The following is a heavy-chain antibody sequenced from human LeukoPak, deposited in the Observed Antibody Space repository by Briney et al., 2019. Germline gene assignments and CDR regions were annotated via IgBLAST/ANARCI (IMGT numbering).Heavy chain of an antibody. V-gene: IGHV1-2*02. Sequence: ASVKVSCKASGYTFTGYYMHWVRQAPGQGLEWMGWINPNSGGTNYAQKFQGRVTMTRDTSISTAYMELSRLRSDDTAVYYCARVEAGLPYRFIDSSGSYFDYWGQGTLVTVSS. CDR2: INPNSGGT. J-gene: IGHJ4*02. D-gene: IGHD3-10*01. CDR3: ARVEAGLPYRFIDSSGSYFDY. CDR1: GYTFTGYY.